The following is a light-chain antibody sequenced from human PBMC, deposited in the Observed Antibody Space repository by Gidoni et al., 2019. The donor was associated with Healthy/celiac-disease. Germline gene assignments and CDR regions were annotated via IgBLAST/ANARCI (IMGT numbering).Light chain of an antibody. V-gene: IGKV1-8*01. CDR2: AAS. CDR3: QQYYSYPYT. CDR1: QGISSY. Sequence: AIRMTQSPSSFSASTGDRVPITCRASQGISSYLAWYQQKPGKAPKLLIYAASTLQSGVPYRFSGSGSGTDFTLTISCLQSEDVATYYCQQYYSYPYTFGQGTKLEIK. J-gene: IGKJ2*01.